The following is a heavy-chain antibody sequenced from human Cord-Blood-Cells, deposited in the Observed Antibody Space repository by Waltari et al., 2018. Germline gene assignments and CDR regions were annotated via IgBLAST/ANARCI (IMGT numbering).Heavy chain of an antibody. CDR3: ARALRTGYFDY. Sequence: QVQLQEAGPGLVMPSQTLPLTCPVSRGRISNGAYYGSWSRPPPGKGLEWIGYIYYSGSTYYNPSLKSRVTISVDTSKNQFSLKLSSVTAADTAVYYCARALRTGYFDYWGQGTLVTVSS. V-gene: IGHV4-30-4*01. CDR2: IYYSGST. CDR1: RGRISNGAYY. J-gene: IGHJ4*02. D-gene: IGHD7-27*01.